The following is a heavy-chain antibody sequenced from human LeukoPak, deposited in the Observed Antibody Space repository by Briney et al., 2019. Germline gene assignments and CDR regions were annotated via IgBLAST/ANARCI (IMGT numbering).Heavy chain of an antibody. CDR1: GGTFSSYA. V-gene: IGHV1-69*13. J-gene: IGHJ4*02. Sequence: ASVKVSCKASGGTFSSYAISWVRQAPGQGLEWMGGIIPIFGTANYAQKFQGRVTITADGSTSTAYMELSSLRSEDTAVYYCARVRREREIDYWGQGTLVTVSS. D-gene: IGHD1-1*01. CDR3: ARVRREREIDY. CDR2: IIPIFGTA.